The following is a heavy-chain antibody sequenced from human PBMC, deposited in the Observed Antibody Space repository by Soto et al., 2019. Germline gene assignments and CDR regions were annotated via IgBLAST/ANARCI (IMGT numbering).Heavy chain of an antibody. CDR3: AHGDNVAAANAFDI. CDR2: IYWDDDK. V-gene: IGHV2-5*02. D-gene: IGHD6-13*01. CDR1: GFSLTTSGVG. J-gene: IGHJ3*02. Sequence: QITLKESGPTLVKPTQTLTLTCTFSGFSLTTSGVGVGWIRQPPGKALEWLAIIYWDDDKRYTPSLKSRLTVTKDTSKNQVVLMMTNLDPVDTATYYCAHGDNVAAANAFDIWGQGTMATVSS.